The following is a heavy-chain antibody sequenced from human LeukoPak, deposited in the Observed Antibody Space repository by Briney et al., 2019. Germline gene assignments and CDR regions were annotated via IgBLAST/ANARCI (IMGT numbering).Heavy chain of an antibody. J-gene: IGHJ6*02. CDR3: ARGMYSTYYYGMDV. CDR1: GAAFSNYA. CDR2: IIPISGTA. D-gene: IGHD2-21*01. V-gene: IGHV1-69*13. Sequence: ASVKVSCKASGAAFSNYAISWVRQAPGQGLEWMGGIIPISGTAMYAQKVQGRVTITADESTSTAYMELSSLRAEDSSVYYCARGMYSTYYYGMDVWGQGTTVTVSS.